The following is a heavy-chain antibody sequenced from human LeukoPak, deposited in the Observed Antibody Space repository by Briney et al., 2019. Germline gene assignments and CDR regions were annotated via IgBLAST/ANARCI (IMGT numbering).Heavy chain of an antibody. V-gene: IGHV1-46*01. CDR2: IDLGGYNT. Sequence: ASVKVSCKASGGSFSSYGIGWVRQAPGEGLEWMGIIDLGGYNTRYAQKFQDRIILTRDTSTSTVYMDLGSLRFEDTAVYYCARDGGRYSTDYWGQGTLITVSS. CDR3: ARDGGRYSTDY. D-gene: IGHD3-10*01. CDR1: GGSFSSYG. J-gene: IGHJ4*02.